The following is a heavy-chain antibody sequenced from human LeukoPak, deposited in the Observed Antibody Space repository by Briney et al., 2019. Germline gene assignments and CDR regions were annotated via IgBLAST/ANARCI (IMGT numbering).Heavy chain of an antibody. CDR3: ARGIAAAGGPDY. D-gene: IGHD6-13*01. V-gene: IGHV1-8*01. J-gene: IGHJ4*02. CDR1: GYTFTSYD. CDR2: MNPNSGNT. Sequence: ASVKVSCKASGYTFTSYDINWVRQATGQGLEWMGWMNPNSGNTGYAQKFQGRVTMTRNTSTSTAYMELSSLRSEDTAVYYCARGIAAAGGPDYWGQGTLVTVSS.